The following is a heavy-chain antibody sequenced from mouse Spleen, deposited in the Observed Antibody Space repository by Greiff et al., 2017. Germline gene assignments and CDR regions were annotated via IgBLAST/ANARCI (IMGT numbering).Heavy chain of an antibody. D-gene: IGHD2-5*01. CDR2: IYPRSGNT. CDR1: GYAFSSY. J-gene: IGHJ4*01. V-gene: IGHV1-81*01. Sequence: QVQLQQSGAELVKPGASVKISCKASGYAFSSYWVKQRTGQGLEWIGEIYPRSGNTYYNEKFKGKATLTADKSSSTAYMELRSLTSEDSAVYFCARYSKGDYYAMDYWGQGTSVTVSS. CDR3: ARYSKGDYYAMDY.